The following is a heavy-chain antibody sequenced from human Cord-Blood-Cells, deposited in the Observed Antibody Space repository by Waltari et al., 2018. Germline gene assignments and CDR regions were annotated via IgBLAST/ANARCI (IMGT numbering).Heavy chain of an antibody. D-gene: IGHD4-4*01. Sequence: EVQLVESGGGLVKPGGSLRLSCAASGFTFSSYRMHWVRQAPGKGLEWVSSISSSSSYIYYADSVKGRFTISRDNAKNSLYLQMNSLRAEDTAVYYCARAGNAVLFDYWGQGTLVTVSS. CDR2: ISSSSSYI. V-gene: IGHV3-21*01. J-gene: IGHJ4*02. CDR1: GFTFSSYR. CDR3: ARAGNAVLFDY.